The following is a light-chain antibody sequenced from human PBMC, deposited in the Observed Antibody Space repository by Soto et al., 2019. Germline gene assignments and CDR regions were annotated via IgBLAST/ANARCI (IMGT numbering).Light chain of an antibody. Sequence: DIALSQSVTTLSVSQGQSSTLSCRASQSVSSNLAWYQQKPGQAPRLLIYGASSRATGIPDRFSASGSATDFTLTITRLEPEDCAVYYCQQHGSSPRTFGQGTKVDIK. J-gene: IGKJ1*01. CDR2: GAS. CDR1: QSVSSN. CDR3: QQHGSSPRT. V-gene: IGKV3-20*01.